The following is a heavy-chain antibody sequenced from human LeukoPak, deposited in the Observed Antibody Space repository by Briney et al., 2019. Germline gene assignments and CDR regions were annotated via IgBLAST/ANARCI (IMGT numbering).Heavy chain of an antibody. CDR3: ARVLPVADAFDI. Sequence: ASVKVSCKASGYTFTSYYMHWVRQAPGQGLEWMGIINPSGGSTSYAQKFQGRVTMTRDTSTSTVYMELSSLRSEDMAVYYCARVLPVADAFDIWGQGTMATVSS. V-gene: IGHV1-46*01. J-gene: IGHJ3*02. CDR2: INPSGGST. CDR1: GYTFTSYY. D-gene: IGHD3-3*01.